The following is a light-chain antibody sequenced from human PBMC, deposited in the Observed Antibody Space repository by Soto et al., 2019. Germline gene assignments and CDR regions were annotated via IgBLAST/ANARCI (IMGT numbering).Light chain of an antibody. CDR2: DVN. CDR3: CSYAGSYTWM. V-gene: IGLV2-11*01. J-gene: IGLJ3*02. CDR1: SSDVGGYIF. Sequence: QAVLTQPHSVSGSPGQSVTISCTGTSSDVGGYIFVSWYQQRPGKAPKLMIYDVNKRPSGVPDRFSGSKSGNTASLTISGLQAEDEADYFCCSYAGSYTWMFGGGTKLTVL.